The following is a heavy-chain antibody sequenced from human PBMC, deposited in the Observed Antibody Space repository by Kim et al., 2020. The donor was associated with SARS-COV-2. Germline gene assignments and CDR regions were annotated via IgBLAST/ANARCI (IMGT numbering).Heavy chain of an antibody. CDR1: GFTFSSYD. D-gene: IGHD3-3*01. CDR2: IGTAGDT. CDR3: ARVKVFWSGSWYFDL. Sequence: GGSLRLSCAASGFTFSSYDMHWVRQATGKGLEWVSAIGTAGDTYYPGSVKGRFTISRENAKNSLYLQMNSLRAGDTAVYYCARVKVFWSGSWYFDLWGRGTLVTVSS. V-gene: IGHV3-13*01. J-gene: IGHJ2*01.